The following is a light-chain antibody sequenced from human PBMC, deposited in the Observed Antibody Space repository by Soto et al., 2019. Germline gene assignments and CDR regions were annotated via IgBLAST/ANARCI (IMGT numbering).Light chain of an antibody. V-gene: IGKV1-39*01. CDR2: AAS. Sequence: DIQMTQSPSSLSASVGDRVTITCRASQSISSYLYWYQQKPGKATKLLIYAASSLQSGVPSRFSGSGSGTDFTLTISSLQPEDFATYYCQQSYSTLWTCGQGTKVEIK. CDR3: QQSYSTLWT. CDR1: QSISSY. J-gene: IGKJ1*01.